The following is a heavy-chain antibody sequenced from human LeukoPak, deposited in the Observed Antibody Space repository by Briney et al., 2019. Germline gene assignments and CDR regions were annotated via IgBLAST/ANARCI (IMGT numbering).Heavy chain of an antibody. D-gene: IGHD4-17*01. Sequence: SETLSLTCTVSGDSISFYYWSWIRQPAGKGLEWIGRIYPSGSTNYNPSLKSRVTMSVDASKNQFSLKLSSVTAADTAVYYCARVYGDYGHSIDYWGQGTLVTVSS. CDR3: ARVYGDYGHSIDY. CDR2: IYPSGST. CDR1: GDSISFYY. J-gene: IGHJ4*02. V-gene: IGHV4-4*07.